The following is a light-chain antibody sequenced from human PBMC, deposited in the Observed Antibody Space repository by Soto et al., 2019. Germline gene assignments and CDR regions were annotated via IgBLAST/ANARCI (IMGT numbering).Light chain of an antibody. Sequence: QSVLTQPPSVSAAPGQNVTISCSGTSSTIGTNYVSWYQHVPGTAPKLLINDNNKRPSGIPDRFSGFKSATSVTLAIPGPQAGDEAYYYCGTWGTSLDFLYDFGTGTKVTVL. V-gene: IGLV1-51*01. CDR2: DNN. J-gene: IGLJ1*01. CDR3: GTWGTSLDFLYD. CDR1: SSTIGTNY.